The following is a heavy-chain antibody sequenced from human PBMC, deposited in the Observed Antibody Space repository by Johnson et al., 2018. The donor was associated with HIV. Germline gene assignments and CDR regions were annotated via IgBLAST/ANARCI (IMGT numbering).Heavy chain of an antibody. CDR3: AKDSRRWGAFSDAFDI. Sequence: QVQLVESGGGVVQPGGSLRLSCAASGFTFSSYGMHWVRQAPGTGLEWVAFIRYDGSNKYYADFVKGRFTISRDNSKNTLYLQMNSLRAEDTAVYYCAKDSRRWGAFSDAFDIWGQGTMVTVSS. V-gene: IGHV3-30*02. CDR1: GFTFSSYG. D-gene: IGHD1-26*01. J-gene: IGHJ3*02. CDR2: IRYDGSNK.